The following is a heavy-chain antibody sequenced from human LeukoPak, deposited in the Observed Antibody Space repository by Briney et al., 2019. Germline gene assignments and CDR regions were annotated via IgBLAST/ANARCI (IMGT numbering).Heavy chain of an antibody. CDR1: GFTFSNYW. Sequence: PGGSLRLSCAASGFTFSNYWMHWVRHAPGEGLVWVSRINSDGSSTSYADSVKGRFTVSRDNAESTLYLQMNSLRVDDTAVYYCTRGNYGMDVWGQGTTVTVSS. CDR2: INSDGSST. V-gene: IGHV3-74*01. J-gene: IGHJ6*02. CDR3: TRGNYGMDV.